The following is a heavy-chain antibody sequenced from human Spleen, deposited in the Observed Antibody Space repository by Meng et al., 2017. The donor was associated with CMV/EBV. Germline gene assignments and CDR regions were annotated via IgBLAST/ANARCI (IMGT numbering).Heavy chain of an antibody. D-gene: IGHD3-22*01. CDR3: ARGGPLHFSNSSGYYPYYFDY. CDR2: IEWKGHTK. CDR1: GVSISSSAKY. Sequence: ETLSLTCTVSGVSISSSAKYWGWIRQPPGKGLEWVSGIEWKGHTKGYGESVKGRFTISRDNAKNSVYLQMNSLRAEDTAFYHCARGGPLHFSNSSGYYPYYFDYWGQGLLVTVSS. V-gene: IGHV3-20*01. J-gene: IGHJ4*02.